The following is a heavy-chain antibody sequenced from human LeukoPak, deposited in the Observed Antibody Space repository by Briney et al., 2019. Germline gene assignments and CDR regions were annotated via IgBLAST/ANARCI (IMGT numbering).Heavy chain of an antibody. CDR2: IYHSGST. D-gene: IGHD4-17*01. CDR3: ARGLTTVTTFDY. V-gene: IGHV4-4*02. CDR1: GFTFSNTW. Sequence: PGGSLRLSCAASGFTFSNTWMNWVRQAPGKGLEWIGYIYHSGSTYYNPSLKSRVTISVDRSKNQFSLKLSSVTAADTAVYYCARGLTTVTTFDYWGQGTLVTVSS. J-gene: IGHJ4*02.